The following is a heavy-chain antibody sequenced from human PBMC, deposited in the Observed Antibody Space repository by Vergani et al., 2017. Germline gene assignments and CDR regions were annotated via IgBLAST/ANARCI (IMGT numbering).Heavy chain of an antibody. CDR1: GYTFTGYY. Sequence: QVQLVQSGAEVKKPGASVKVSCKASGYTFTGYYMHWVRQAPGQGLEWMGWINPNSGGTNYAQKFQGRVTMTRATSISTAYMELGRLRSDDTAVYYGARAVGQPRRVGSPVSWYDPWGQGTLVTVSS. CDR2: INPNSGGT. CDR3: ARAVGQPRRVGSPVSWYDP. V-gene: IGHV1-2*02. J-gene: IGHJ5*02. D-gene: IGHD1-26*01.